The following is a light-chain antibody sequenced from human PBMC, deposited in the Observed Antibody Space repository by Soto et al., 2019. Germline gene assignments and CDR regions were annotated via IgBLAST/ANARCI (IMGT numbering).Light chain of an antibody. CDR3: QQYYSTPIT. CDR2: GAS. CDR1: QSVSS. J-gene: IGKJ5*01. V-gene: IGKV3-20*01. Sequence: IVLTLSPVTLSLSTGERATLSCRASQSVSSIAWYQQKPGQAPRLLIYGASSRATGIPDRFSGSGSGTDFTLTISRLEPEDFAVYYCQQYYSTPITFCQRARPEVK.